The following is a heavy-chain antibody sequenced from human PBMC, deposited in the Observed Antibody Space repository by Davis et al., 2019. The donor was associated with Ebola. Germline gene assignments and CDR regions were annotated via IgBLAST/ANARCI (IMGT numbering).Heavy chain of an antibody. J-gene: IGHJ5*02. V-gene: IGHV1-18*01. CDR1: GYTFTSYG. Sequence: AASVKVSCKASGYTFTSYGISWVRQAPAQGLEWMGWISAYNGNTNYAQKLQGRVTMTTDTSTSTAYMELRSLRSDDTAVYYCARSITMIVGGWFDPWGQGTLVTVSS. CDR2: ISAYNGNT. CDR3: ARSITMIVGGWFDP. D-gene: IGHD3-22*01.